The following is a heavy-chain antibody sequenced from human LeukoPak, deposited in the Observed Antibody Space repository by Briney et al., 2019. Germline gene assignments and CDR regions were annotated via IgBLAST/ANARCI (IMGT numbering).Heavy chain of an antibody. Sequence: ASVKVSCKASGYTFTSYDINWVRQATGQGLEWMGWMNPNSGNTGYAQKFQGRVTMTRNTSISTAYMELSSLRSEDTAVYYCARGERIPGYYSSGSYPLLHWGQGTLVTVSS. CDR1: GYTFTSYD. CDR2: MNPNSGNT. J-gene: IGHJ4*02. D-gene: IGHD3-10*01. V-gene: IGHV1-8*01. CDR3: ARGERIPGYYSSGSYPLLH.